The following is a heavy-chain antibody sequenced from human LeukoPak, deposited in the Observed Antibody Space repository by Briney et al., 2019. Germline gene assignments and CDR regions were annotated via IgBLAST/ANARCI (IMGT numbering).Heavy chain of an antibody. V-gene: IGHV3-30*02. J-gene: IGHJ4*02. CDR3: ARDGYSSWEIDY. CDR2: IKHDGSNQ. Sequence: GSLRLSCAASGFTFSNYAMHWVRQAPGSGLEWVAFIKHDGSNQNYADSVKGRFTISRDNSKNTLYLQMNSLRAEDTAVYYCARDGYSSWEIDYWGQGTLVTVSS. CDR1: GFTFSNYA. D-gene: IGHD6-13*01.